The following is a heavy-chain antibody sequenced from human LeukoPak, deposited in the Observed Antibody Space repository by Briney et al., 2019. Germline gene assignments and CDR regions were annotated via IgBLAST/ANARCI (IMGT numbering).Heavy chain of an antibody. J-gene: IGHJ4*02. Sequence: GGSLRLSCAASGFTFRNYGMHWVRQSPGKGLEWVATISYDGSNKYHADSVKGRFTISRDNSKNTLSLQMNSLRPDDMAVYFCAKGLLDSSGYAKIDYWGQGTLVTVSS. D-gene: IGHD3-22*01. CDR1: GFTFRNYG. CDR3: AKGLLDSSGYAKIDY. V-gene: IGHV3-30*18. CDR2: ISYDGSNK.